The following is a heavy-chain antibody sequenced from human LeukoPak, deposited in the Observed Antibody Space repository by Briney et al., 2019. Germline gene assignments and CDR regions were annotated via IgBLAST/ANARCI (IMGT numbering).Heavy chain of an antibody. Sequence: GGSLRLSCVASGFTFKSYGMHWVRQAPGKGLEWVAIIWYDGSNKYYADFVKGRFTTSRDNSKNTLYLQMNSLRADDTAVYYCARGQMAGYWGQGTLVTVSS. J-gene: IGHJ4*02. CDR2: IWYDGSNK. D-gene: IGHD5-24*01. CDR1: GFTFKSYG. CDR3: ARGQMAGY. V-gene: IGHV3-33*01.